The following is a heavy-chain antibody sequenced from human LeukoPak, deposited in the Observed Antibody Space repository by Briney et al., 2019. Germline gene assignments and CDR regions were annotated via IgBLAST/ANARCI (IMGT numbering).Heavy chain of an antibody. CDR2: ISNSGGST. D-gene: IGHD1/OR15-1a*01. V-gene: IGHV3-23*01. Sequence: GGSLRLSCAASGFTFSSYAMSWVRQAPGKGLEWVSTISNSGGSTYYADSVKGRFTISRDNSKNPLYQQMNHLRAEDMAVYYCAKSHSVEQRGYFDYWGQGTLVTVSS. CDR3: AKSHSVEQRGYFDY. J-gene: IGHJ4*02. CDR1: GFTFSSYA.